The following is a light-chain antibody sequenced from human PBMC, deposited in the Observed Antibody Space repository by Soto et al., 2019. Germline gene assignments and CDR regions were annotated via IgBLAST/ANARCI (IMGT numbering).Light chain of an antibody. V-gene: IGLV2-11*01. CDR2: DVS. Sequence: QSALTQPRSVSGSPGQSVTISCTGTSSDVGGYNYVSWYQQHPGKAPKIKIYDVSKRPSGVPDRFSGSKSGNTASLTISGLQAEEEADYYCCSWAGNSLVFGGGTKLPVL. CDR1: SSDVGGYNY. J-gene: IGLJ3*02. CDR3: CSWAGNSLV.